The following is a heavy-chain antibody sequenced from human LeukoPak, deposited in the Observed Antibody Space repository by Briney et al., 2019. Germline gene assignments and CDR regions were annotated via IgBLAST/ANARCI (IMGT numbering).Heavy chain of an antibody. CDR1: GGSFSGYY. V-gene: IGHV4-34*01. J-gene: IGHJ4*02. CDR2: INHSGST. Sequence: PSETLSLTCAVYGGSFSGYYWSWIRQPPGKGLEWIGEINHSGSTNYNPSLKSRVTISVDTSKNQFSLKLSSVTAADTAVYYCARLPRYSSGSLENYWGQGTLVTVSS. CDR3: ARLPRYSSGSLENY. D-gene: IGHD6-19*01.